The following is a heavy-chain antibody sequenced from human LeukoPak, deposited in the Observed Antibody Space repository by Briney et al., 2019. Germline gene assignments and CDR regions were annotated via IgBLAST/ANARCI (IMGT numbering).Heavy chain of an antibody. V-gene: IGHV3-21*01. Sequence: PGGSLRLSCAASGFTFSSYSMNWVRQAPGKGLEWVSSISSSSSYIYYADSVKGRFTISRDNAKNSLSLQMNSLRAEDTAVYYCARRGYCISTNCYTPHFDYWGQGTLVTVSS. J-gene: IGHJ4*02. CDR3: ARRGYCISTNCYTPHFDY. CDR2: ISSSSSYI. CDR1: GFTFSSYS. D-gene: IGHD2-2*01.